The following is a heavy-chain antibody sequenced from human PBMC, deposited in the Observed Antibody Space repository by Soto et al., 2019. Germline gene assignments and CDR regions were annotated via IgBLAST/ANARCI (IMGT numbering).Heavy chain of an antibody. CDR1: GFTFSVSP. J-gene: IGHJ4*02. CDR2: ISSGTTYF. Sequence: EVQLVESGGGLVKPGGSLTLSCAASGFTFSVSPMNWVRQAPGGRLEGVSSISSGTTYFYYADPVKGRFSSSRDNAKHSLYLQMNSLRVEDTAVYYCARGDGTGLHSSGWSPRFWGQGTLVTVSS. CDR3: ARGDGTGLHSSGWSPRF. D-gene: IGHD6-13*01. V-gene: IGHV3-21*01.